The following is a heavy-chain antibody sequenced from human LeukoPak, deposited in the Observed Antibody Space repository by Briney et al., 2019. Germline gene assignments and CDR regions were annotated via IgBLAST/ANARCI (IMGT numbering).Heavy chain of an antibody. CDR1: GFSFSGYW. Sequence: GGSLRLSCAGSGFSFSGYWMKWVRQAPGKGLEWVANIKGDGSEKYYVDSVKGRFTISRDNARNSVFLQMNSLRAEDTAVYYCAKGSYFTAMVTWVDYWGQGTLVTVSS. D-gene: IGHD5-18*01. V-gene: IGHV3-7*03. J-gene: IGHJ4*02. CDR2: IKGDGSEK. CDR3: AKGSYFTAMVTWVDY.